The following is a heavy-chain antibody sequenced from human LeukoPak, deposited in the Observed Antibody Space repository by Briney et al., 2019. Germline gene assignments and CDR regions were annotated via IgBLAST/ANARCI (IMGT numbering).Heavy chain of an antibody. D-gene: IGHD2-15*01. J-gene: IGHJ4*02. CDR1: GFTFSSYA. V-gene: IGHV3-30*14. CDR3: ASRDCSGSRCHFAGADPFDY. Sequence: GGSLRLSCAASGFTFSSYAMHWVRQASGKGLEWVAVISYDGSNKYYADSVKGRFTISRDNSKNTLYLQMNSLRAEDTAVYYCASRDCSGSRCHFAGADPFDYWGQGTLVTVSS. CDR2: ISYDGSNK.